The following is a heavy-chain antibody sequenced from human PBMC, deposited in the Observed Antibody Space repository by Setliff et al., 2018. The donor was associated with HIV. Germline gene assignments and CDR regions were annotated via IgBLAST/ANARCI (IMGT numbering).Heavy chain of an antibody. V-gene: IGHV4-39*07. J-gene: IGHJ5*02. D-gene: IGHD4-4*01. Sequence: SSETLSLTCTVSGGSISSSSYYWGWIRQPPGKGLEWIGSIYYRGSTYYNPSLKSRVTISVDTSKNQFSLNLSSVTAADTAVYYCARQDRWVNYFDAWGQGILVTVSS. CDR3: ARQDRWVNYFDA. CDR2: IYYRGST. CDR1: GGSISSSSYY.